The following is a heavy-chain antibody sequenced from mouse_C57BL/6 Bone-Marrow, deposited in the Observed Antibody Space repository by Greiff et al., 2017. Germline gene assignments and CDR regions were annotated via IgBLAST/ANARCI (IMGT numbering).Heavy chain of an antibody. D-gene: IGHD3-2*02. CDR1: GYTFTSYW. Sequence: QVQLQQPGAELVKPGASVKLSCKASGYTFTSYWMQWVKQRPGQGLEWIGEIDPSDSYTNYNQKFKGKATLTVDTSSSTAYMQLSSLTSEDSAVYYYARSSSGYLYWGQGTTLTVSS. J-gene: IGHJ2*01. V-gene: IGHV1-50*01. CDR2: IDPSDSYT. CDR3: ARSSSGYLY.